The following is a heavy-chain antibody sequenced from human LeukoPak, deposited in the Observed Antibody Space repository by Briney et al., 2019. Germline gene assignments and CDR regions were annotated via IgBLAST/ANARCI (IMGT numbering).Heavy chain of an antibody. V-gene: IGHV4-39*07. CDR1: GGSISSSSYY. J-gene: IGHJ6*03. CDR3: ARGTAVAGPPYYYYYMDV. CDR2: IYYSGST. D-gene: IGHD6-19*01. Sequence: SETLSLTCTVSGGSISSSSYYWGWIRQPPGKGLEWTGSIYYSGSTYYNPSLKSRVTISVDTSKNHFSLKLNSVTAADTAVYYCARGTAVAGPPYYYYYMDVWGKGTTVTISS.